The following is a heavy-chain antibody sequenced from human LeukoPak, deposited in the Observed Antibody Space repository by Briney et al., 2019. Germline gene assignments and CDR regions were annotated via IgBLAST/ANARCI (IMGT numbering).Heavy chain of an antibody. CDR3: ARGRYSSSWYTPYYFDY. D-gene: IGHD6-13*01. V-gene: IGHV4-34*01. CDR1: GGSFRGYY. CDR2: INHSGST. Sequence: PSETLSLTCAVYGGSFRGYYWSWIRQPPGKGLEWIGEINHSGSTNYNPSLKSRVTISVDTSKNQFSLKLSSVTAADTAVYYCARGRYSSSWYTPYYFDYWGQGTLVTVSS. J-gene: IGHJ4*02.